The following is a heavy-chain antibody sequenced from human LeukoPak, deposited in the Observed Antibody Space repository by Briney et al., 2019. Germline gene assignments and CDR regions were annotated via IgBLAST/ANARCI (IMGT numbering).Heavy chain of an antibody. Sequence: GGSLRLSCSASGFTLSSYAMHWVHQAPGKGLEYVSAISSNGGSTYYADSVKGRFTISRDNSKNTLYLQMSSLRAEDTAVYYCVKDSITMVRGAIGFDYWGQGTLVTVSS. V-gene: IGHV3-64D*06. J-gene: IGHJ4*02. CDR1: GFTLSSYA. CDR2: ISSNGGST. D-gene: IGHD3-10*01. CDR3: VKDSITMVRGAIGFDY.